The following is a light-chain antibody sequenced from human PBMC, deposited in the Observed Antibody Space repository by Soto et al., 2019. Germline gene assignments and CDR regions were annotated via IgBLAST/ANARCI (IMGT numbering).Light chain of an antibody. CDR3: LSYTTSRTYV. J-gene: IGLJ1*01. Sequence: QSALTQPASVSGSPGQSITISCTGTSSDVGGFDYVSWYQQSPGKANRVLIYDVRNRPSGISYRFSGSRSGNTASLTISGLQAEDEADYYCLSYTTSRTYVFGTGTKVTVL. CDR2: DVR. CDR1: SSDVGGFDY. V-gene: IGLV2-14*01.